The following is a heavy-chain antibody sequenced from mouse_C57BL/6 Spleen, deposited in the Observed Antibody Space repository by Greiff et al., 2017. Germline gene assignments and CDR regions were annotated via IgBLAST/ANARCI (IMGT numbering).Heavy chain of an antibody. Sequence: EVMLVESEGGLVQPGSSMKLSCTASGFTFSDYYMAWVRQVPEKGLEWVANINYDGSSTYYLDSLKSRFIISRDNAKNILYLQMSSLKSEDTATYYCARDQDYGSPHYYFDYWGQGTTLTVSS. CDR1: GFTFSDYY. CDR3: ARDQDYGSPHYYFDY. CDR2: INYDGSST. J-gene: IGHJ2*01. D-gene: IGHD1-1*01. V-gene: IGHV5-16*01.